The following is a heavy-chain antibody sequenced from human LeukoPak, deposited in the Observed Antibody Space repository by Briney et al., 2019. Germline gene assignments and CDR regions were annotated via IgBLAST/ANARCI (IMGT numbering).Heavy chain of an antibody. CDR1: GFTFSTHA. CDR3: VKGRDYNDASAYYIGDF. CDR2: ITGSGSGT. J-gene: IGHJ4*02. V-gene: IGHV3-23*01. Sequence: GGSLRLSCAASGFTFSTHAMIWVRQAPGKGPEWVSCITGSGSGTYYTDSVKGRFTISRENSNDTLYLQMNSLRAEDTAVYYCVKGRDYNDASAYYIGDFWGQGTLVTVSS. D-gene: IGHD3-22*01.